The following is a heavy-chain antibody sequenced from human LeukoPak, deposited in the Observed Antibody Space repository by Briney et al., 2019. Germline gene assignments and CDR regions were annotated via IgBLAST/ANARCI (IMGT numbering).Heavy chain of an antibody. J-gene: IGHJ4*02. CDR1: GGSFSGYY. D-gene: IGHD6-13*01. CDR2: INHSGST. CDR3: ARVAAAGIDY. Sequence: PSETLSLTCAVYGGSFSGYYWSWIRRPPGKGLEWIGEINHSGSTNYNPSLKSRVTISVDTSKNQFSLKLSSVTAADTAVYYCARVAAAGIDYWDQGTLVTVSS. V-gene: IGHV4-34*01.